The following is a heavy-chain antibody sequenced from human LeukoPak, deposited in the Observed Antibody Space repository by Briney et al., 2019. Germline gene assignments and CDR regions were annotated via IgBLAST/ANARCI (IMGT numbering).Heavy chain of an antibody. CDR3: ARVFRRWLQWGDMGY. J-gene: IGHJ4*02. Sequence: GGSLRLSCAASGFTFSSYEINWVRQAPGKGLEWVSYISSSGSTIYYADSVKGRFTISRDNAKNSLYLQMNSLRAEDTAVYYCARVFRRWLQWGDMGYWGQGTLVTVSS. V-gene: IGHV3-48*03. CDR1: GFTFSSYE. CDR2: ISSSGSTI. D-gene: IGHD5-24*01.